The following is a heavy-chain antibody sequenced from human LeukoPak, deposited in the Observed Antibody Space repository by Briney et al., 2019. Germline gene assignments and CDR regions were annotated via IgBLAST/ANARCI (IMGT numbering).Heavy chain of an antibody. D-gene: IGHD3-22*01. CDR1: GYTLTELS. CDR2: FDPEDGET. CDR3: ARGSSGYYYNWFDP. Sequence: ASVKVSCKVSGYTLTELSMHWVRQHPGKGLEWMGGFDPEDGETIYAQKFQGRVTITADESTSTAYMELSSLRSEDTAVYYCARGSSGYYYNWFDPWGQGTLVTVSS. J-gene: IGHJ5*02. V-gene: IGHV1-24*01.